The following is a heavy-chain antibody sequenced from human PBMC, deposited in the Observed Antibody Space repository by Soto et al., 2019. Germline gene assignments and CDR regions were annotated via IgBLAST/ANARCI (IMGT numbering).Heavy chain of an antibody. V-gene: IGHV4-30-4*01. CDR1: RSSISSGAYY. Sequence: SEILHLTCSVSRSSISSGAYYWSWIRQPPGKGLEWIGYIYYSGSTYYNPSLKSRVTISVDTSKNQFSLKLSSVTAADTAVYYCARDYDILTGSALGVGMDVWGQVTTVT. J-gene: IGHJ6*02. D-gene: IGHD3-9*01. CDR3: ARDYDILTGSALGVGMDV. CDR2: IYYSGST.